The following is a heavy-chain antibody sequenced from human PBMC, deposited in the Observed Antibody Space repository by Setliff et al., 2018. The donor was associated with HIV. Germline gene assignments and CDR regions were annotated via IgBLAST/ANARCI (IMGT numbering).Heavy chain of an antibody. Sequence: ASVMVSCKVSGYTLRELSIHWVRQPPGQGLEWMGGFDPEKGETIYAQKFQDRVTMTEDTSTDTTHMEVRGLRSEDTAIYYCATFYKLTGTTSFDFWGQGTRVTVSS. CDR3: ATFYKLTGTTSFDF. D-gene: IGHD1-7*01. CDR2: FDPEKGET. V-gene: IGHV1-24*01. CDR1: GYTLRELS. J-gene: IGHJ4*02.